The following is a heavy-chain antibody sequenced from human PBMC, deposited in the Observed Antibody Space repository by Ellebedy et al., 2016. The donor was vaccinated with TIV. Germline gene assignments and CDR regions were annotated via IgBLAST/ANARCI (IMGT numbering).Heavy chain of an antibody. Sequence: PGGSLRLSCAASGFTFSRFWMGWIRQAPGKGLEWVAHIKYDEFEKYYANSVKGRFTISRDNARNSLYLQMKSLRVDDTAMYYCARTYSSGWYRDWYFDLWGRGTLVTVSS. J-gene: IGHJ2*01. CDR1: GFTFSRFW. CDR3: ARTYSSGWYRDWYFDL. D-gene: IGHD6-19*01. V-gene: IGHV3-7*04. CDR2: IKYDEFEK.